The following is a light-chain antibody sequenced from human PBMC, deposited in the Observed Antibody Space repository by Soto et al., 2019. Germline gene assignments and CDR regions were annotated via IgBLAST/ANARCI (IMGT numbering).Light chain of an antibody. CDR1: STDVGRYNY. J-gene: IGLJ1*01. CDR2: DVA. V-gene: IGLV2-14*01. Sequence: QSALTQSASVSGSPGQSITISCTGTSTDVGRYNYVSWYQQHPGKAPKLMIYDVANRPSGVSNRFSGSKSGITASLTISGLQAEDEADYYCSSYTTSSTYVFGTGTKVTVL. CDR3: SSYTTSSTYV.